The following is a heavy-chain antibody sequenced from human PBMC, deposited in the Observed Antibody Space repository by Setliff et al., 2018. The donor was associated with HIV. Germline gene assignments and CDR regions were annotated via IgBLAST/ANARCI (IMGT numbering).Heavy chain of an antibody. V-gene: IGHV3-21*01. J-gene: IGHJ4*02. CDR1: GFTFSSYS. CDR3: ARDRRTTVREGFDY. D-gene: IGHD4-4*01. Sequence: LRLSCAASGFTFSSYSMNWVRQAPGKGLEWVSSISSSSSYIYYADSVKGRFTISRDNAKNSLYLQMNSLRAEDTAVYYCARDRRTTVREGFDYWGQGTLVTVSS. CDR2: ISSSSSYI.